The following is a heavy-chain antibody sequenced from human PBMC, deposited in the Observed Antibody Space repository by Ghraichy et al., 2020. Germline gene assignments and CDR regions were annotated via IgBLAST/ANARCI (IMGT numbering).Heavy chain of an antibody. D-gene: IGHD3-3*01. CDR1: GGSISSSSYY. Sequence: SETLSLTCTVSGGSISSSSYYWGWIRQPPGKGLEWIGNIYYSGSTYYNPSLKSRVTISVDTSKNQFSLKLSSVTAADTAVYYCARHSYDFSSGRRIDYWGQGTLVTVSS. CDR2: IYYSGST. CDR3: ARHSYDFSSGRRIDY. J-gene: IGHJ4*02. V-gene: IGHV4-39*01.